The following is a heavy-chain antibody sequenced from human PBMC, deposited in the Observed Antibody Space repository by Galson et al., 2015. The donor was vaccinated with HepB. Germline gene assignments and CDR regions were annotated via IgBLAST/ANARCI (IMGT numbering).Heavy chain of an antibody. D-gene: IGHD3-22*01. CDR3: ATVGGWLSQFDY. J-gene: IGHJ4*02. Sequence: SVKVSCKVSGYTLTELSMHWVRQAPGKGLEWMGGFDPEDGETIYAQKFQGRVTMTEDTSTDTAYMELSSLRSEDTAVYYCATVGGWLSQFDYWGQGTLVTVSS. CDR2: FDPEDGET. CDR1: GYTLTELS. V-gene: IGHV1-24*01.